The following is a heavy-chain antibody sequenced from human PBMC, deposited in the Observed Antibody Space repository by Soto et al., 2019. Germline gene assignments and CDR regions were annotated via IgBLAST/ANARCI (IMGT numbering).Heavy chain of an antibody. J-gene: IGHJ6*02. CDR1: GFTFSSYG. CDR2: IWYDGSNK. Sequence: QVQLVESGGGVVQPGRSLRLSCAASGFTFSSYGMHWVRQAPGKGLEWVAVIWYDGSNKYYADSVKGRFTISRDNSKNTLYLQMNSLRAEDTAVYYCARELGDIVVVPAAIGGYYYYGMDVWGQGTTVTVFS. CDR3: ARELGDIVVVPAAIGGYYYYGMDV. D-gene: IGHD2-2*02. V-gene: IGHV3-33*01.